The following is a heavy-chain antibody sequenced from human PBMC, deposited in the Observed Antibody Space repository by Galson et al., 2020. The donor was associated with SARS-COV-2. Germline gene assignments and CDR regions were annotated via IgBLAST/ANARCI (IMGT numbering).Heavy chain of an antibody. V-gene: IGHV4-31*03. J-gene: IGHJ3*02. Sequence: SETLSLTCTVSGGSISSGGYYWSWIRQHPGKGLEWIGYIYYSGGTYYNPSLKSRVTISVDTSKNQFSLKLSSVTAADTAVYYCATTDAIVVITPGAFDIWGQGTMVTVSS. D-gene: IGHD3-22*01. CDR2: IYYSGGT. CDR3: ATTDAIVVITPGAFDI. CDR1: GGSISSGGYY.